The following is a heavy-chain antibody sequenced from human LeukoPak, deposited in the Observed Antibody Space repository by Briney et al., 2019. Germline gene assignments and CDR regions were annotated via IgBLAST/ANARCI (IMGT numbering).Heavy chain of an antibody. V-gene: IGHV7-4-1*02. CDR2: MNTNTGKA. CDR3: AREEGGLDV. Sequence: GASVKVFGKPSGYDFSIYTLNWVRQVPGQGPEWMGWMNTNTGKATYAQDFRGRFVFAFDSSVSTAYLEITSLKAADTAVYYCAREEGGLDVWGQGTTVIVSS. CDR1: GYDFSIYT. J-gene: IGHJ6*02.